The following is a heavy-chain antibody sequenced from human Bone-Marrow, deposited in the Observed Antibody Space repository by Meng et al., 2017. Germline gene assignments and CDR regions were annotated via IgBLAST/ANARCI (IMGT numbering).Heavy chain of an antibody. CDR1: GGSINSGDYY. Sequence: HVQLQESGPRLVKPSQTLSLTCTVSGGSINSGDYYWSWIRQHPGKGLEWIGFIYYTGSTQYNPSLKSRVTISVDTSKNQFSLKLGSVTAADTAVYYCARATYGSGKDFWGQGTMVTVSS. V-gene: IGHV4-31*03. D-gene: IGHD3-10*01. CDR2: IYYTGST. J-gene: IGHJ4*02. CDR3: ARATYGSGKDF.